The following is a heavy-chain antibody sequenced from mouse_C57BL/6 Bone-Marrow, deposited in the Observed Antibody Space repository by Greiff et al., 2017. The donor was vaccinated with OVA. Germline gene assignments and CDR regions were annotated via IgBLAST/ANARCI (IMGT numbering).Heavy chain of an antibody. Sequence: EVQLQQSGPGLVKPSQSLSLTCTVTGYSITSGYDWHWIRHFPGNKLEWMGYISYSGSTNYNPSLKSRISITHDTSKNHFFLKLNSVTTEDTATYYCASSYGNWYFDVWGTGTTVTVSS. V-gene: IGHV3-1*01. J-gene: IGHJ1*03. D-gene: IGHD2-1*01. CDR3: ASSYGNWYFDV. CDR1: GYSITSGYD. CDR2: ISYSGST.